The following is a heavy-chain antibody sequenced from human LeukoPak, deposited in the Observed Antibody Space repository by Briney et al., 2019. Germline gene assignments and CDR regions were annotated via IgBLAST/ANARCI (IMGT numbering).Heavy chain of an antibody. J-gene: IGHJ5*02. CDR2: VYYSGST. D-gene: IGHD3-3*01. Sequence: SETLSLTCTVSGGSISSSSYYWGWIRQPPGGGLEWIGTVYYSGSTYYNPSLKSRVTILVDTSKNQFSLKLSSVTAADTAVYYCARGISARFDPWGQGTLVTVSS. CDR3: ARGISARFDP. CDR1: GGSISSSSYY. V-gene: IGHV4-39*07.